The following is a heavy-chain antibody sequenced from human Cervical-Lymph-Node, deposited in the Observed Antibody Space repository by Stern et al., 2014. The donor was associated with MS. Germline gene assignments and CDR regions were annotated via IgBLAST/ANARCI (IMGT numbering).Heavy chain of an antibody. CDR2: IFPGGSDI. V-gene: IGHV5-51*01. Sequence: EVQLEESGPEVKRPGESLKISCQASGYTFTSYWIGWVRQMPGKGLEWIAIIFPGGSDIRYSPPFQGQVTISADKSSSTTYLQWNNLKASDTAIYYCARQRYFDYWGQGTLVTVSS. CDR3: ARQRYFDY. J-gene: IGHJ4*02. CDR1: GYTFTSYW.